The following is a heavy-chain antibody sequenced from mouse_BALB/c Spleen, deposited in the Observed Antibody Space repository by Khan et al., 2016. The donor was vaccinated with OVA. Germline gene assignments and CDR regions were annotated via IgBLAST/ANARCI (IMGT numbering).Heavy chain of an antibody. Sequence: QLEESGPGLVKPSQSLSLTCTVTGYSITSDSAWNWIRKFPGNKVELMGYISYSGNTKYNPTLKSRISMTRDKSKNQFFLQMSSLTTEDTATYFCAKVYGGDFDYWGQDTTLIVSS. CDR2: ISYSGNT. CDR1: GYSITSDSA. D-gene: IGHD1-1*02. V-gene: IGHV3-2*02. CDR3: AKVYGGDFDY. J-gene: IGHJ2*01.